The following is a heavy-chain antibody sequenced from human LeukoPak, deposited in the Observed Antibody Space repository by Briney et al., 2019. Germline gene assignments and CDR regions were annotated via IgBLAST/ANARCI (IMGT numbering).Heavy chain of an antibody. CDR3: ATGMIIGPPGY. CDR1: GFIVSSNY. J-gene: IGHJ4*02. CDR2: IYSGGNT. D-gene: IGHD3-22*01. V-gene: IGHV3-53*01. Sequence: PGGSLRLSCAASGFIVSSNYMTWVRQAPGKGLEWVSVIYSGGNTDYADSVKGRFTISRDISKNTLYLQMNGLRAEDTAVYYCATGMIIGPPGYWGQGTLVTVSS.